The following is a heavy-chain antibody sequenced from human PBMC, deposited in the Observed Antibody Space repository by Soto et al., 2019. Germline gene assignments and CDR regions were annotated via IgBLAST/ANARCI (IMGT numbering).Heavy chain of an antibody. CDR2: INAGNGDS. Sequence: ASVKVSCKASEYTFSSYTLHWVRQAPGQRLEWMGWINAGNGDSKYSQKFQGRVSISRDTSASTASMELSSLTSEDTAVYYCAREQQGFYYFDYGGKGTLATVPS. J-gene: IGHJ4*02. V-gene: IGHV1-3*01. CDR1: EYTFSSYT. CDR3: AREQQGFYYFDY. D-gene: IGHD3-3*01.